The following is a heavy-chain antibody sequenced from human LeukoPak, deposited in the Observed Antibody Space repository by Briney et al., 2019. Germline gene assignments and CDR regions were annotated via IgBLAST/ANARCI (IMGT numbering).Heavy chain of an antibody. J-gene: IGHJ4*02. CDR1: GFTFSRHS. D-gene: IGHD6-13*01. V-gene: IGHV3-21*03. CDR2: ISSSSSYI. CDR3: TTDPFMLEQQLVAGFDY. Sequence: GGSLRLSCAASGFTFSRHSINWVRQAPGKGLEWASSISSSSSYIYYADSVKGRFTISRDNAKNSLYLQMNSLKTEDTAVYYCTTDPFMLEQQLVAGFDYWGQGTLVTVSS.